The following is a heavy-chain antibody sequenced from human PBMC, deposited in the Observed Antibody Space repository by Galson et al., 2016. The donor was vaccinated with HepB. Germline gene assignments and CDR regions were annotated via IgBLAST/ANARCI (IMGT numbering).Heavy chain of an antibody. CDR3: ARILESNGYPDY. J-gene: IGHJ4*02. Sequence: PALVKPTQTLTLTCTFSGFSLNTSGMCVSWIRQPPGKALEWLALIDWDDDKYYRTSLKTRLTISKDTSKNQVVLTMTNMDPVDTATYYCARILESNGYPDYWGQGTLVTGSS. CDR2: IDWDDDK. D-gene: IGHD3-22*01. V-gene: IGHV2-70*01. CDR1: GFSLNTSGMC.